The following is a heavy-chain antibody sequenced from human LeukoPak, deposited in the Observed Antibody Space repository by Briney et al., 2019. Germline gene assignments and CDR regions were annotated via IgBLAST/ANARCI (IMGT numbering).Heavy chain of an antibody. CDR3: ARSLTSTWYSVDY. CDR2: ILYDGTNK. D-gene: IGHD6-13*01. Sequence: PGRSLRLSCAASGFTFSGYAMHWVRQAPSKGLEWVAVILYDGTNKNYADSVKGRFTISRDNSKNTLYLQMNSLRAEDTAVYYCARSLTSTWYSVDYWGQGTLVTVSS. V-gene: IGHV3-30-3*01. J-gene: IGHJ4*02. CDR1: GFTFSGYA.